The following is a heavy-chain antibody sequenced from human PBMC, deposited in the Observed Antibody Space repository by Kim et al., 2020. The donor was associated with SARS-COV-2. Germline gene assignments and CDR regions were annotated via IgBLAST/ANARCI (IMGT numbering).Heavy chain of an antibody. CDR2: ISGSSSYT. D-gene: IGHD3-10*01. V-gene: IGHV3-11*03. J-gene: IGHJ4*01. Sequence: GGSLRLSCAASGFTFSGYYMSWIRQAPGKGLEWVSYISGSSSYTNYADSVKGRFTISRDNAKNTLYLQMNSLRAEDTAVYFCASRGDWGQGTLVTVSS. CDR1: GFTFSGYY. CDR3: ASRGD.